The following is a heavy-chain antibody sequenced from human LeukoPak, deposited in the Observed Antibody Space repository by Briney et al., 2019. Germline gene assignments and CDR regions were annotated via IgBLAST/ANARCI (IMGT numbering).Heavy chain of an antibody. D-gene: IGHD6-13*01. CDR3: AKPIDSSSWYTVDY. J-gene: IGHJ4*02. V-gene: IGHV3-30*18. CDR2: ISYDGSNK. Sequence: GGSLRLSCAASGFTFSSYGMHWVRQAPGKGLEWVAVISYDGSNKYYADSVKGRFTISGDNSKNTLYLQMNSLRAEDTAVYYCAKPIDSSSWYTVDYWGQGTLVTVSS. CDR1: GFTFSSYG.